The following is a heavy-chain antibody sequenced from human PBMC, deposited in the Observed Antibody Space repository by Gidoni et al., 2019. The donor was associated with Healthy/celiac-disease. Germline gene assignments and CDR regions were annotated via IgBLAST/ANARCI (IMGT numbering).Heavy chain of an antibody. V-gene: IGHV4-39*07. CDR3: ARATPDGMDV. CDR1: SCRSRA. J-gene: IGHJ6*02. CDR2: IYYSGST. Sequence: SCRSRAQDWIRQPPGKGLEWIGSIYYSGSTYYNPSLKSRVTISVDTSKNQFSLKLSSVTAADTAVYYCARATPDGMDVWGQGTTVTVSS.